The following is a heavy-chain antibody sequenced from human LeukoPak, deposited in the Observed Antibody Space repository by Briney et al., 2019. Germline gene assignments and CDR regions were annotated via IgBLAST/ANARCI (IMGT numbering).Heavy chain of an antibody. Sequence: ASVKVSCKASGYTFTSYGISWVRQAPGQGLEWMGWISAYNGNTNYAQKLQGRVTMTTDTSTSTAYMELRSLRSDDTAVYYCARGESISGWPRYYYYGMDVWGHGTTVTVSS. CDR3: ARGESISGWPRYYYYGMDV. V-gene: IGHV1-18*01. D-gene: IGHD6-25*01. J-gene: IGHJ6*02. CDR1: GYTFTSYG. CDR2: ISAYNGNT.